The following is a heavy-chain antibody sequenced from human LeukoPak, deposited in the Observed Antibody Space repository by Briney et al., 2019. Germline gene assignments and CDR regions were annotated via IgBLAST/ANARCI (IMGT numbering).Heavy chain of an antibody. CDR3: ARDTNTRGYYYYMDV. J-gene: IGHJ6*03. Sequence: GASVKVSCKASGYTFTGYYMHWVRQAPGQALEWMGWINPNSGGTNYAQKFQGRVTMTRDTSISTAYMELSRLRSDDTAVYYCARDTNTRGYYYYMDVWGKGTTVTISS. D-gene: IGHD5-24*01. V-gene: IGHV1-2*02. CDR2: INPNSGGT. CDR1: GYTFTGYY.